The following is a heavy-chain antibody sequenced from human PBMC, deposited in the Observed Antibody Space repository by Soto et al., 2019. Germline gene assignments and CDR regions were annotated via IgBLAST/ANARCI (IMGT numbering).Heavy chain of an antibody. J-gene: IGHJ5*02. Sequence: VGSLRLSCASSVFTFSSYSMNCVRHSPGKWLEWVSSISSSSSYIYYADSVKGRFTISRDNAKNSLYLQMNSLRAEDTAVYYCARDYGAWYNWNDGVLDRWGEGTLVTVSS. CDR2: ISSSSSYI. D-gene: IGHD1-20*01. CDR3: ARDYGAWYNWNDGVLDR. CDR1: VFTFSSYS. V-gene: IGHV3-21*01.